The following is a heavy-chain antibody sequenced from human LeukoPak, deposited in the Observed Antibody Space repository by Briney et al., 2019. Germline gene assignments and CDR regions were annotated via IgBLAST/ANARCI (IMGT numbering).Heavy chain of an antibody. CDR2: ISAYNGNT. Sequence: GASVKVSCKASGYTFTSYGFSWVRQAPGQGLEWMGWISAYNGNTNYAQKLQGRVTMTTDTSTSTAYMELRSLRSDDTAVYYCARDPPWLDIEEGAFDIWGQGTMVTVSS. D-gene: IGHD2-2*03. J-gene: IGHJ3*02. V-gene: IGHV1-18*01. CDR1: GYTFTSYG. CDR3: ARDPPWLDIEEGAFDI.